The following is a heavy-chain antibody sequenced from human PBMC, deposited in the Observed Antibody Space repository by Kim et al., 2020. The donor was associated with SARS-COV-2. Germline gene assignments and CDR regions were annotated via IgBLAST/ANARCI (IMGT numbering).Heavy chain of an antibody. J-gene: IGHJ6*02. Sequence: GGSLRLSCTASGLNFDNYAMHWVRQTPGKGLEWVAVISFDGPNKYYADPVKGRFTISRDNSRSTLYLEMNSLRVEDTALYYCARGNYYGSMTLSDYYNGMDVCGPGTTVTASS. CDR3: ARGNYYGSMTLSDYYNGMDV. D-gene: IGHD3-10*01. CDR1: GLNFDNYA. CDR2: ISFDGPNK. V-gene: IGHV3-30*03.